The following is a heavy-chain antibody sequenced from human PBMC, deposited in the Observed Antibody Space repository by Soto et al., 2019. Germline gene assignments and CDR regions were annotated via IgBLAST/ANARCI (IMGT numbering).Heavy chain of an antibody. J-gene: IGHJ4*02. CDR3: AKDWGREEWRYYYFDY. CDR1: GFTFDDYA. D-gene: IGHD3-16*01. Sequence: EVQLVESGGGLVQPGRSLRLSCAASGFTFDDYAMHWVRQAPGKGLEWVSGISWNSGSIGYADSVKGRFTISRDNAKNSLYLQMNSLRAEDTALYYCAKDWGREEWRYYYFDYWGQGTLVTVSS. CDR2: ISWNSGSI. V-gene: IGHV3-9*01.